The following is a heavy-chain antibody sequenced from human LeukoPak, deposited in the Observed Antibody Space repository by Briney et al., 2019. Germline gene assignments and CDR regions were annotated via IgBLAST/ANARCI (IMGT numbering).Heavy chain of an antibody. CDR1: GDSISSGSYY. CDR3: ARGYYDSSGYYEAFQH. CDR2: IYRSGST. J-gene: IGHJ1*01. V-gene: IGHV4-61*09. D-gene: IGHD3-22*01. Sequence: KPSQTLSLTCTVSGDSISSGSYYWSWIRQPAGKGLEWIGHIYRSGSTNYNASLKSRVTISVDTSKNQFSLKLSSVTAADTAVHYCARGYYDSSGYYEAFQHWGQGTLVTVSS.